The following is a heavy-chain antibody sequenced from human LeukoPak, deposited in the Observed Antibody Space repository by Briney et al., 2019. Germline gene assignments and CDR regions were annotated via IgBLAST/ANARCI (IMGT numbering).Heavy chain of an antibody. D-gene: IGHD1-26*01. J-gene: IGHJ3*02. V-gene: IGHV3-20*04. Sequence: TGGFLRLSCAASGFTFDDYGMSWVRQAPGKGLEWVSGIYWYGDSTGYADSVKGRFTTSRDNAKNSLYLQMNSLRAEDSALYFCARYIMGASDAFDIWGQGTLVTVSS. CDR2: IYWYGDST. CDR3: ARYIMGASDAFDI. CDR1: GFTFDDYG.